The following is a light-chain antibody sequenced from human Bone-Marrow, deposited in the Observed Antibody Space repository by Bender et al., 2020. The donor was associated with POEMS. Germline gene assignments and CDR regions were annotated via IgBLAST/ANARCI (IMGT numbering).Light chain of an antibody. Sequence: QSALTQPASVSGSPGQSITISCTGTSSDVGSYNLVSWYQKHPGKAPKLMMHEGSKRPSGVSNRFSGSKSANTASLIISGLQAEDEADYYCSSYTGYSNIVFGGGTKLTVL. CDR3: SSYTGYSNIV. V-gene: IGLV2-14*02. CDR2: EGS. CDR1: SSDVGSYNL. J-gene: IGLJ3*02.